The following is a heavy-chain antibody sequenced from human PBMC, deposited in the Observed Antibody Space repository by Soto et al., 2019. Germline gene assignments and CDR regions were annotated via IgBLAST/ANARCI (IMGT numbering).Heavy chain of an antibody. CDR2: AYYGGRT. CDR1: GGSINSTGYY. V-gene: IGHV4-39*02. Sequence: SETLSLTCAVSGGSINSTGYYWGWIRQPPGKGLEWIASAYYGGRTYCNPSLKSRVTLSLDTSKSHFSLRLSSVTAADTAVYYCAREDSYGWSGESLDVWGQGTTVT. D-gene: IGHD6-19*01. CDR3: AREDSYGWSGESLDV. J-gene: IGHJ6*02.